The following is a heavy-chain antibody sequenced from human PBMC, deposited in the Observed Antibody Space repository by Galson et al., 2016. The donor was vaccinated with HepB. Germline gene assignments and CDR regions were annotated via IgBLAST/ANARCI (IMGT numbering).Heavy chain of an antibody. V-gene: IGHV3-53*01. CDR2: IYSVGST. J-gene: IGHJ4*02. CDR1: GFTVSNNY. D-gene: IGHD1-7*01. Sequence: SLRLSCAVSGFTVSNNYMSWVRQPPGKGLEWVSLIYSVGSTHYADSVKGRFTIPRDSSKNTLYLQMNSLRAEDTAVYYCARDEIIGTTGDYWGQGNLVTVSS. CDR3: ARDEIIGTTGDY.